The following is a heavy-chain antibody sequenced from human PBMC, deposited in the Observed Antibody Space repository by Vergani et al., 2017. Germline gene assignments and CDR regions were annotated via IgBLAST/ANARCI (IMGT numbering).Heavy chain of an antibody. Sequence: VQLVESGGGVVQPGRSLRLSCAASGFTFSSYSMNWVRQAPGKGLEWVSYISSSSSTIYYADSVKGRFTISRDNAKNSLYLQMNSLRAEDTAVYYCARGGYYPTDYYYYYMDVWGKGTTVTVSS. D-gene: IGHD3-10*01. V-gene: IGHV3-48*04. CDR1: GFTFSSYS. J-gene: IGHJ6*03. CDR2: ISSSSSTI. CDR3: ARGGYYPTDYYYYYMDV.